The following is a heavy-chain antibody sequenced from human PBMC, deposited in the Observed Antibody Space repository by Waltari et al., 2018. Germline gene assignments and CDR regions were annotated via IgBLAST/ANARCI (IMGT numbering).Heavy chain of an antibody. CDR2: INYDGSGT. CDR1: GLTLSQYW. D-gene: IGHD6-25*01. Sequence: EVQLVESGGGLVQPGGYLRLSCAASGLTLSQYWMHWVRQAPGKGLICVSGINYDGSGTYYADSVKGRFTISRDNAKGTMFLQMNSLRAEDTAMYYCTLSFSGGKSWGQGTLVTVSS. V-gene: IGHV3-74*01. CDR3: TLSFSGGKS. J-gene: IGHJ4*02.